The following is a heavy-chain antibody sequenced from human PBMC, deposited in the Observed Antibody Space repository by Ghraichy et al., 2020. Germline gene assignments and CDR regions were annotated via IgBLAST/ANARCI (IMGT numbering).Heavy chain of an antibody. V-gene: IGHV4-61*01. CDR2: IYYSGST. Sequence: SETLSLTCTVSGGSVSSGSYYWSWIRQPPGKGLEWIGYIYYSGSTNYNPSLKSRVTISVDTSKNQFSLKLSSVTAADTAVYYCARLPIDDYGDQPGGYWGQGTLVTVSS. CDR1: GGSVSSGSYY. J-gene: IGHJ4*02. D-gene: IGHD4-17*01. CDR3: ARLPIDDYGDQPGGY.